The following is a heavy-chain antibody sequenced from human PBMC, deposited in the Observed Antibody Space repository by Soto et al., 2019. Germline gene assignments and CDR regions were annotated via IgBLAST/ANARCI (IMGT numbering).Heavy chain of an antibody. D-gene: IGHD3-9*01. V-gene: IGHV4-31*03. CDR1: GNSISTGAYY. CDR2: IYYSGST. J-gene: IGHJ5*02. Sequence: SETLSLTCNVSGNSISTGAYYWSWIRQHPGKGLEWIGYIYYSGSTYYNPSLKSRVTISVDTSKNQFSLKLSSVTAADTAVYYCSRGGLRYPARFDPWGQGTLVTVSS. CDR3: SRGGLRYPARFDP.